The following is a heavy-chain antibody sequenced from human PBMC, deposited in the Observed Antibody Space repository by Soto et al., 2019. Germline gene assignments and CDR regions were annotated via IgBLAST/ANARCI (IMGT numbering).Heavy chain of an antibody. D-gene: IGHD2-2*01. J-gene: IGHJ3*02. CDR2: ISGSGGST. CDR3: AKDWRIVVVPAGAFDI. CDR1: GFTFSSYA. Sequence: EVQLLESGGGLVQPGGSLRLSCAASGFTFSSYAMSWVRQAPGKGLEWVSGISGSGGSTYYADSVKGRFTISRDNSKNTLYLQMNSLRAEDTAVYYCAKDWRIVVVPAGAFDIWGQGTMVTVSS. V-gene: IGHV3-23*01.